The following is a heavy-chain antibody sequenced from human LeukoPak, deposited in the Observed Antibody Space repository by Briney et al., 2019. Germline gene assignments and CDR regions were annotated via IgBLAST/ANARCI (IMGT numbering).Heavy chain of an antibody. D-gene: IGHD6-13*01. Sequence: GGSLRLSCAASGFAFSSYNMNWVRQAPGKGLEWVSSIISSSSYIYYADSVKGRFTISRDNAKNSLYLQMNSLRAEDTAVYYCARDGYGPSYGMDVWGQGTTVTVSS. CDR3: ARDGYGPSYGMDV. CDR2: IISSSSYI. V-gene: IGHV3-21*01. J-gene: IGHJ6*02. CDR1: GFAFSSYN.